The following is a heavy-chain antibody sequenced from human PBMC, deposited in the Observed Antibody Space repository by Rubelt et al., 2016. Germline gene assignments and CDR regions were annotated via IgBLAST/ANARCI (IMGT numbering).Heavy chain of an antibody. J-gene: IGHJ6*02. Sequence: GLEWMGWINPNSGDTNCAQKFQGRVTMTRDTSISTAYMELRRLRSDDTAVYYCARETGGMDVWGQGTTVTVSS. CDR3: ARETGGMDV. D-gene: IGHD3-9*01. V-gene: IGHV1-2*02. CDR2: INPNSGDT.